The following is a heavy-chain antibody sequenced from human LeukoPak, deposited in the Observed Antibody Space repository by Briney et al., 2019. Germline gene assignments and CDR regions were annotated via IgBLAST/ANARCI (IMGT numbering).Heavy chain of an antibody. Sequence: SETLSLTCTVSGGSISSYYWSWIRQPPGRGLEWIGYIYYSGSTKYNPSLKSRVTISVDTSKNQFSLKLSSVTAADTAVYYCARAPPYYDILTGYWRYYGMDVWGQGTTVTVSS. CDR3: ARAPPYYDILTGYWRYYGMDV. D-gene: IGHD3-9*01. J-gene: IGHJ6*02. V-gene: IGHV4-59*01. CDR2: IYYSGST. CDR1: GGSISSYY.